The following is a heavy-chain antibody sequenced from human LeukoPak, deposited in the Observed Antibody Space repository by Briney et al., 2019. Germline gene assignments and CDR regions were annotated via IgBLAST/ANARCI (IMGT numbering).Heavy chain of an antibody. Sequence: TGGSLRLSCAASGFTFSSYAMHWVRQAPGKGLEWVAVISYDGSNKYYADSVKGRFTISRDNSKNTLYLQMNSLRAEDTAVYYCARSSRFVTGTKGAYYYYYYMDVWGKGTTVTVSS. CDR2: ISYDGSNK. CDR3: ARSSRFVTGTKGAYYYYYYMDV. V-gene: IGHV3-30*04. CDR1: GFTFSSYA. J-gene: IGHJ6*03. D-gene: IGHD1-7*01.